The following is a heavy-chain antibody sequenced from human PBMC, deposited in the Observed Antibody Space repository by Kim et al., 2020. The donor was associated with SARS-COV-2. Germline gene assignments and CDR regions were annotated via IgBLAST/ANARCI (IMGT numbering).Heavy chain of an antibody. CDR3: ARQNGIGGPVTYYYGMDV. CDR1: GYSFTSYW. CDR2: LYPGDSDT. D-gene: IGHD1-26*01. Sequence: GESLKISCKGSGYSFTSYWIGWVRQMPGKGLEWMLILYPGDSDTRYSPSFQGQVTISADKSISTAYLQWSSLKASDSAMYYLARQNGIGGPVTYYYGMDVWGQGTTVTVSS. V-gene: IGHV5-51*01. J-gene: IGHJ6*02.